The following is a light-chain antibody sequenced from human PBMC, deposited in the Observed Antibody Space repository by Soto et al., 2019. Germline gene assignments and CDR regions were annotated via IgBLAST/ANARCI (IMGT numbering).Light chain of an antibody. CDR2: GAS. V-gene: IGKV3-20*01. CDR3: QQYGSSPPLT. Sequence: EIVLTQPPGTLSLSPGERATLSCRASQSVSSSYLAWYQQKPGQAPRLLIYGASSRATGIPDRFSGSGSGTDFTLTISRLEPEDFAVYYCQQYGSSPPLTFGGGTKVDIK. CDR1: QSVSSSY. J-gene: IGKJ4*01.